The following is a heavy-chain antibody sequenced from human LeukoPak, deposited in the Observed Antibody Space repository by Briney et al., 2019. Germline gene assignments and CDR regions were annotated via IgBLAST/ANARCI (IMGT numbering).Heavy chain of an antibody. CDR1: GGSISSYY. Sequence: SETLSLTCTVSGGSISSYYWSWIRQPPGKGLEWIGYIYYSGSTNYNPSLKSRVTISVDTSKNQFSLKLSSVTAADTAVYYRARGTYGVPYYFDYWGQGTLVTVSS. CDR3: ARGTYGVPYYFDY. D-gene: IGHD4-17*01. J-gene: IGHJ4*02. V-gene: IGHV4-59*01. CDR2: IYYSGST.